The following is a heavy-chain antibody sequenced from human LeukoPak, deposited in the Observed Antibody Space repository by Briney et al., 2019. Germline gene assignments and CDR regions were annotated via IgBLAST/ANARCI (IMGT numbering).Heavy chain of an antibody. CDR3: AVAGTEGFDY. CDR1: AFTFSSYW. CDR2: INSDGSST. Sequence: GGSLRLSCAASAFTFSSYWMHWVRQAPGKGLVWVSRINSDGSSTTYADSVKGRFTISRDNAKNTLYLQMNSLRAEDTAVYYCAVAGTEGFDYWGQGTLVTVSS. D-gene: IGHD6-19*01. J-gene: IGHJ4*02. V-gene: IGHV3-74*01.